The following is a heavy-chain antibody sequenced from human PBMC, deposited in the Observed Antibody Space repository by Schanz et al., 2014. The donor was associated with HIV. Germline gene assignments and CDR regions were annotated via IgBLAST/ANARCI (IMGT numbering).Heavy chain of an antibody. V-gene: IGHV3-11*01. CDR3: AKAKGSYSATTFYFDF. CDR2: ISVNGATR. J-gene: IGHJ4*02. CDR1: GFTFTDNY. D-gene: IGHD1-26*01. Sequence: VQLLDSGGGLVQPGGSLRLSCVASGFTFTDNYMSWIRQAPGKGLEWLSYISVNGATREYADSVKGRFTISRDNSKNTLSLHMNSLRVEDTAVYYCAKAKGSYSATTFYFDFWGQGTLVTVSS.